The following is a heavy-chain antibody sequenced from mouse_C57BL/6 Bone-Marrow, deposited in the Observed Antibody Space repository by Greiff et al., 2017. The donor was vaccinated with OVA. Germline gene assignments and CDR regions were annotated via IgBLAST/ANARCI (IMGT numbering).Heavy chain of an antibody. D-gene: IGHD1-1*01. V-gene: IGHV1-55*01. CDR3: ASITTVVATEAY. J-gene: IGHJ3*01. Sequence: QVQLQQSGAELVKPGASVKMSCKASGYTFTSYWITWVKQRPGQGLEWIGDIYPGSGSTNYNEKFKSKATLTVDTSSSTAYMQLSSLTSEDSAVYYCASITTVVATEAYWGQGTLVTVSA. CDR2: IYPGSGST. CDR1: GYTFTSYW.